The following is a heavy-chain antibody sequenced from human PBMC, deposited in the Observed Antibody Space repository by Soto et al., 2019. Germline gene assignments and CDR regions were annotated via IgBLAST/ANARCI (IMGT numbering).Heavy chain of an antibody. CDR2: INPNSGGT. CDR3: AILYGGSSSLYYYGMDV. Sequence: QVQLVQSGAEVKKPGASVKVSCKASGYTFTGYYMHWVRQAPGQGLEWMGWINPNSGGTNYAQKFQGRVTMTRDTSISTAYMELSRLRSDDTAVYYCAILYGGSSSLYYYGMDVWGQGTTVTVSS. J-gene: IGHJ6*02. CDR1: GYTFTGYY. D-gene: IGHD2-15*01. V-gene: IGHV1-2*02.